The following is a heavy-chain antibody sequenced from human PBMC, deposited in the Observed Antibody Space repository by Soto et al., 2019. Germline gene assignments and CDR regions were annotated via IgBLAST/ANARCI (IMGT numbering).Heavy chain of an antibody. V-gene: IGHV1-2*02. Sequence: ASVKVSCKASGYTFTGYYMHWVRQAPGQGLEWMGWINPNSGGTNYAQKFQGRVTMTRDTSISTAYMELSRLRSDDTAVYYCARDPGRYSYGYYLYYGMAVWGQGTTVTVSS. D-gene: IGHD5-18*01. CDR2: INPNSGGT. CDR1: GYTFTGYY. J-gene: IGHJ6*02. CDR3: ARDPGRYSYGYYLYYGMAV.